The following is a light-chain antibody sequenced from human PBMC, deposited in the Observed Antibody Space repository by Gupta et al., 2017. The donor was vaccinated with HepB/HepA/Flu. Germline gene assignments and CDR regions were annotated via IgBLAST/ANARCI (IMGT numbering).Light chain of an antibody. J-gene: IGKJ3*01. CDR2: AAS. V-gene: IGKV3-15*01. CDR1: QGVSSN. Sequence: EIVLTQSPVTLSVSPGERVTLSCRASQGVSSNLAWYQQKPGQAPRLLIYAASARATGIPARFSGSGSETDFTLTVSRLESEDFAVYYCQQYGSSLLTFGRGTKIHIK. CDR3: QQYGSSLLT.